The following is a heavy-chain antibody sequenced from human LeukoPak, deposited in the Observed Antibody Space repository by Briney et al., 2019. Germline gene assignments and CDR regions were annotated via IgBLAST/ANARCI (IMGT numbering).Heavy chain of an antibody. Sequence: GGSLRLSCAASGFTFDDYGMSWVRHAPGKGLEGVSGFNWNGGSTGYADSVKGRFTISRDNAKNSLYLQMNSLRAEDTALYYCARVGSSGWYAPYYFDYWGQGTLVTVSS. D-gene: IGHD6-19*01. V-gene: IGHV3-20*04. J-gene: IGHJ4*02. CDR1: GFTFDDYG. CDR3: ARVGSSGWYAPYYFDY. CDR2: FNWNGGST.